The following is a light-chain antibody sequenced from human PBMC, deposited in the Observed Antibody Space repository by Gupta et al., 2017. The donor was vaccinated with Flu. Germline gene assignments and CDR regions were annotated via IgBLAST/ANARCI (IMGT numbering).Light chain of an antibody. CDR2: GNS. CDR3: QSYDSSRSGHVV. Sequence: QSVLTQPPSVSGAPGQRVPISSTGSSSNIGAGYDVHWYQQLPGTAPKLLIYGNSNRPSGVPDRFSGSKSGTSASLAITGLQAEDEADYYCQSYDSSRSGHVVFGGGTKLTVL. J-gene: IGLJ2*01. CDR1: SSNIGAGYD. V-gene: IGLV1-40*01.